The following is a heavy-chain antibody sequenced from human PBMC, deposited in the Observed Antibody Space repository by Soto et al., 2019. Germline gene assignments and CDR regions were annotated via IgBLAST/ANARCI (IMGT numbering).Heavy chain of an antibody. Sequence: EVQLVESGGGLVQPGGSLRLSCAASGFTFSSYWMSWVRQAPGKGLEWVANIKQDGSEKYYVDSVKGRFTISRDNAKNSLYLQMNSLRAEDTAVYYCARDDQDGYYYYGMDVWGQGTTVTVSS. J-gene: IGHJ6*02. CDR1: GFTFSSYW. V-gene: IGHV3-7*05. CDR3: ARDDQDGYYYYGMDV. CDR2: IKQDGSEK.